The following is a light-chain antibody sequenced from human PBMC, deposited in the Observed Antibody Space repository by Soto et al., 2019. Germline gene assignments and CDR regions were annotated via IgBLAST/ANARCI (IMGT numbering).Light chain of an antibody. CDR1: QRLLHSNGNNF. V-gene: IGKV2-28*01. J-gene: IGKJ2*01. CDR3: MQALQTPYT. CDR2: LGS. Sequence: EIVMTQSPPSLTVTPGEPASISCRSSQRLLHSNGNNFLDWYLQKPGQSPQLLIYLGSNRGSGVPGRVSGSAAGTDFTLKISRVEAEDVGVYYCMQALQTPYTFGQGTKLEIK.